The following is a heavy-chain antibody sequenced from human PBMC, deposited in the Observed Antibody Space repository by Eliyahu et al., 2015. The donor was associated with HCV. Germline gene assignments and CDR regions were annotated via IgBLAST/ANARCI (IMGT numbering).Heavy chain of an antibody. D-gene: IGHD2-2*02. J-gene: IGHJ6*01. CDR2: ISFDGSKK. CDR1: SSYG. CDR3: AKDHCDSTSCYTTFYFGMDV. Sequence: SSYGMHWVRQAPGKGLEWVAVISFDGSKKYYADSVKGRFTISRDNSKNTLYLQMNSLRGEDTAVYYCAKDHCDSTSCYTTFYFGMDVLGPGATVTVSS. V-gene: IGHV3-30*18.